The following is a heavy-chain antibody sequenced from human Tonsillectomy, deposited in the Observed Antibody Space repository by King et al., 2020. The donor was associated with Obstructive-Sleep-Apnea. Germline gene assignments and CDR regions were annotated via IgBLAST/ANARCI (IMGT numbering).Heavy chain of an antibody. CDR1: GYNFTSYW. V-gene: IGHV5-51*01. CDR3: ARRRDSRSWYRRYFDY. D-gene: IGHD6-13*01. J-gene: IGHJ4*02. Sequence: VQLVESGAEVKKPGESLKISCKGSGYNFTSYWIGWVRQMPGKGLEWMGIIYPGDSDARYSPSFQGQVTISADKSISTAYLQWSSLKASDTAMFYCARRRDSRSWYRRYFDYWGQGTLVTVSS. CDR2: IYPGDSDA.